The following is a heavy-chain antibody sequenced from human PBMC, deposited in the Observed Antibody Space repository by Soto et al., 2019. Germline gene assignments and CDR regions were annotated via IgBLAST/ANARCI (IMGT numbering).Heavy chain of an antibody. CDR3: SFPPILGSYHYYGMHV. Sequence: HPGGSLRLSCAASGFTFSSYGMHWVRQAPGKGLEWVALISYDGSNKYYADSVKGRFTISRDNSKNTLYLQMKSLGAEDIAVYYCSFPPILGSYHYYGMHVSGPRTPVTVSS. V-gene: IGHV3-30*03. CDR1: GFTFSSYG. D-gene: IGHD2-21*01. CDR2: ISYDGSNK. J-gene: IGHJ6*02.